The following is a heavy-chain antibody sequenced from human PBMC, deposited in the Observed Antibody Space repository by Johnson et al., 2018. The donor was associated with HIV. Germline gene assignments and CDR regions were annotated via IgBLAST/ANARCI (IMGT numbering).Heavy chain of an antibody. CDR1: GFIFSDYA. V-gene: IGHV3-30*02. J-gene: IGHJ3*02. D-gene: IGHD3-22*01. Sequence: QVQLVESGGGVVQPGRPLRLSCVASGFIFSDYAMHWVRQAPSKGLEWVAFIRYDGDITYYVDSVTGRFTISRDNSKNTLYLQMNSLRAEDKAVDYCAKGGADYSDSRGYSEDDAFDIWGQGTMVTVSS. CDR2: IRYDGDIT. CDR3: AKGGADYSDSRGYSEDDAFDI.